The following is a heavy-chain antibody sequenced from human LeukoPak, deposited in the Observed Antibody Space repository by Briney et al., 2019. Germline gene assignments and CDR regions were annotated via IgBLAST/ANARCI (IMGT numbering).Heavy chain of an antibody. Sequence: PGGSLRLSCAASGFTFSSYSMNWVRQAPGKGLEWVSYISSSGSTIYYADSVKGRFTISRDNAKNSLYLQMNSLRAEDTAVYYCARDLHYSSSWYFSNYYFDYWGQGTLVTVSS. V-gene: IGHV3-48*04. J-gene: IGHJ4*02. D-gene: IGHD6-13*01. CDR2: ISSSGSTI. CDR3: ARDLHYSSSWYFSNYYFDY. CDR1: GFTFSSYS.